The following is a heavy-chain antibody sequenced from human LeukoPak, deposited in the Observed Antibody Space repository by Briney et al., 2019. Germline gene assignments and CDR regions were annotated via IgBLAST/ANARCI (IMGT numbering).Heavy chain of an antibody. J-gene: IGHJ4*02. D-gene: IGHD5-18*01. CDR1: GYTFSSYA. Sequence: GGSLRLSCAASGYTFSSYAMSWVRQAPGKGLEWVSAISGSGGSTYYADSVKGRSTISRDNSKNTLYLQMNSLRAEDTAVYYCAKGVDSYGDFDYWGQGTLVTVSS. CDR2: ISGSGGST. CDR3: AKGVDSYGDFDY. V-gene: IGHV3-23*01.